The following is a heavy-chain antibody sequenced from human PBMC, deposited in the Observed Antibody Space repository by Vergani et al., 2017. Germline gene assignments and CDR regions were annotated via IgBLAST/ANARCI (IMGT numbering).Heavy chain of an antibody. D-gene: IGHD5-12*01. Sequence: QVQLQESGPGLVTPSETLSLTCTVSGGSISSYYWRWIRQPPGKGLEWIGYNYYSGSTNYNPSLKSRVTRSVDTSKNQFSLKLSSVTAADTAVYYCASTPICSGYVGPVYWGQGILVTVSS. CDR1: GGSISSYY. V-gene: IGHV4-59*01. CDR3: ASTPICSGYVGPVY. CDR2: NYYSGST. J-gene: IGHJ4*02.